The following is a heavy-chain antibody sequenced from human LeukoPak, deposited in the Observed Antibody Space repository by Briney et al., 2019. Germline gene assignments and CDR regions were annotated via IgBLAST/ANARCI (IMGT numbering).Heavy chain of an antibody. J-gene: IGHJ4*02. CDR1: GYTFTSYY. D-gene: IGHD3-22*01. CDR2: INPNSGGT. V-gene: IGHV1-2*02. Sequence: EASVKVSCKASGYTFTSYYMHWVRQAPGQGLEWMGWINPNSGGTNYAQKFQGRVTMTRDTSISTAYMELSRLRSDDTAVYYCARDPATTYYYDSSGYYYFDYWGQGTLVTVSS. CDR3: ARDPATTYYYDSSGYYYFDY.